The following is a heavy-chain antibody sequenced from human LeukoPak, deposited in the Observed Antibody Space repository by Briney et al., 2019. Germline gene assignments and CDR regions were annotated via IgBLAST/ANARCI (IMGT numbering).Heavy chain of an antibody. Sequence: GGSLRLSCAASGFTFSSYAMSWVRQAPGKGLEWVSAISGSGGSTYYADSVKGRFTISRDNSKNTLYLQMNSLRAEDTAVYYCASQYCSGGSCYSNYYYGMDVWGQGTTVTVSS. CDR3: ASQYCSGGSCYSNYYYGMDV. CDR1: GFTFSSYA. D-gene: IGHD2-15*01. CDR2: ISGSGGST. J-gene: IGHJ6*02. V-gene: IGHV3-23*01.